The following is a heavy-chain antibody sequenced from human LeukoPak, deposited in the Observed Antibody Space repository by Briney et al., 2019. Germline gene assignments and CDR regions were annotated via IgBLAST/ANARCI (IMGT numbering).Heavy chain of an antibody. CDR1: GGSISSYY. V-gene: IGHV4-59*12. CDR3: ASAQKVPYYDFWSGYTTG. CDR2: IYYSGST. J-gene: IGHJ4*02. D-gene: IGHD3-3*01. Sequence: SETLSLTCTVSGGSISSYYWSWIRQPPGKGLEWIGYIYYSGSTNYNPSLKSRVTISVDTSKNQFSLKLSSVTAVDTAVYYCASAQKVPYYDFWSGYTTGWGQGTLVTVSS.